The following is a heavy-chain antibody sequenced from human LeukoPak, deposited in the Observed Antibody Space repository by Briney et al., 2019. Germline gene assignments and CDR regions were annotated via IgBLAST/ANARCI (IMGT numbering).Heavy chain of an antibody. CDR3: AKGRGWEASYYYYYMDV. CDR1: GFTFSTYG. Sequence: GGSLRLSCAASGFTFSTYGIHWVRQAPGKGLEWVAFIRYDGSNKYYTDSVKGRFTISRDNSKNTLYLQMNSLRAEDTAVYYCAKGRGWEASYYYYYMDVWGKGTTVTISS. J-gene: IGHJ6*03. D-gene: IGHD1-26*01. V-gene: IGHV3-30*02. CDR2: IRYDGSNK.